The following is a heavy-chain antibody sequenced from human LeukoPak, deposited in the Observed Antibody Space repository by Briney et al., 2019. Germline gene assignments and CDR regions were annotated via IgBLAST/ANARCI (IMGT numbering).Heavy chain of an antibody. V-gene: IGHV1-2*02. Sequence: ASVKVSCKASGYTFTGYYMHWARQAPGQGLEWMGWINPNSGGTNYAQKFQGRVTMTRDTSISTAYMELSRLRSDDTAVYYCASNGGYCSSTSCALDYWGQGTLVTVSS. CDR1: GYTFTGYY. CDR3: ASNGGYCSSTSCALDY. CDR2: INPNSGGT. D-gene: IGHD2-2*01. J-gene: IGHJ4*02.